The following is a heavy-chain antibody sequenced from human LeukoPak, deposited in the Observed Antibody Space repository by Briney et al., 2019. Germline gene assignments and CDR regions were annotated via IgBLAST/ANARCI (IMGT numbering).Heavy chain of an antibody. Sequence: PGGSLRLSCAASGFTFSSYAMSWVGKAPGKGLEWVSAISGSGGSTYYADSVKGRFTISRDNSKNTLYLQMNSLRAEDTAVYYCATYFETGYDSSGYYFDYWGQGTLVTVSS. CDR1: GFTFSSYA. CDR3: ATYFETGYDSSGYYFDY. J-gene: IGHJ4*02. CDR2: ISGSGGST. D-gene: IGHD3-22*01. V-gene: IGHV3-23*01.